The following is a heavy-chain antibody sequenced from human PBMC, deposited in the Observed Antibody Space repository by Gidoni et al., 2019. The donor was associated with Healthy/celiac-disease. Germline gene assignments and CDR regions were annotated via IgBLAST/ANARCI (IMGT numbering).Heavy chain of an antibody. CDR1: GYTFTSYG. V-gene: IGHV1-18*01. CDR2: ISAYNGNT. Sequence: VQLVQSGAEVKKPGDSVKVSCKASGYTFTSYGISWVQQAPGQRLEWMGWISAYNGNTNDAQKLQGRVTMTTDTSTSTAYMELMSLRSDDTAVYYCARGRGRWLQLRHVPKYFDYWGQGTLVTVSS. CDR3: ARGRGRWLQLRHVPKYFDY. J-gene: IGHJ4*02. D-gene: IGHD5-18*01.